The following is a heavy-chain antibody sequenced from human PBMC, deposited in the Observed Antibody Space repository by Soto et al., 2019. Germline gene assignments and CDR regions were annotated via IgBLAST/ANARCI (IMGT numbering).Heavy chain of an antibody. J-gene: IGHJ6*02. CDR1: GGTFSSYA. CDR2: IIPIFGTA. Sequence: QVQLVQSGAEVRKPGSSVKVSCKASGGTFSSYAISWVRQAPGQGLEWMGGIIPIFGTANYAQKFQGRVTITADESTSTAYMELSSLRSEDTAVHYCAIAMDEHCSGGSCYPYYCYGMDVWGQETTVAVSS. V-gene: IGHV1-69*01. D-gene: IGHD2-15*01. CDR3: AIAMDEHCSGGSCYPYYCYGMDV.